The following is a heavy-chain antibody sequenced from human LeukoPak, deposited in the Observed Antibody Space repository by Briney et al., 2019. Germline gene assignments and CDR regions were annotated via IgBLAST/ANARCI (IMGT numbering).Heavy chain of an antibody. D-gene: IGHD1-14*01. V-gene: IGHV1-8*03. CDR1: GYTFTSYD. CDR3: ARALRMKHHHLGY. J-gene: IGHJ4*02. CDR2: MNPNSGNT. Sequence: GASVKVSCKASGYTFTSYDINWVRQATGQGLEWMGWMNPNSGNTGYAQKFQGRVTITRNTSISTAYMELSSLRSEDTAVYYCARALRMKHHHLGYWGQGTLVTVSS.